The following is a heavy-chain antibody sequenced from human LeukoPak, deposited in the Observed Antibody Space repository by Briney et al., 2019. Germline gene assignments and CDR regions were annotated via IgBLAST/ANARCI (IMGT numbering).Heavy chain of an antibody. CDR3: ARAANEEGGDDAFDI. CDR1: GGSISSYY. CDR2: IYYSGST. J-gene: IGHJ3*02. V-gene: IGHV4-59*01. Sequence: SETLSLTCTVSGGSISSYYWSWIRQPPGKGLEWIGYIYYSGSTNYNPSLKGRVTISVDTSKNQFSLKLSSVTAADTAVYYCARAANEEGGDDAFDIWGQGTMVTVSS. D-gene: IGHD2-21*01.